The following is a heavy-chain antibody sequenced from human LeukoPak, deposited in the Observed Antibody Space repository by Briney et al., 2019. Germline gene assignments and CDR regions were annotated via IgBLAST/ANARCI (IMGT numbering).Heavy chain of an antibody. CDR2: IISNGGST. J-gene: IGHJ6*03. D-gene: IGHD3-16*01. CDR3: ARITLGATIANFYYYYMDV. V-gene: IGHV3-64*02. CDR1: GFTFSGYS. Sequence: GGSLRLSCAASGFTFSGYSMHWVRQAPGKGLQYVSAIISNGGSTHYADSVKGRFTISRDNSKNTLYLQMGSLRAEDMAVYYCARITLGATIANFYYYYMDVWGKRTTVTVSS.